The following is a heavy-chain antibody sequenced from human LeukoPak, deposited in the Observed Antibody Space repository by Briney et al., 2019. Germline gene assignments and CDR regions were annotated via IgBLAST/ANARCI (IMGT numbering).Heavy chain of an antibody. D-gene: IGHD5-18*01. V-gene: IGHV4-39*07. CDR3: ARSKGYSYANYFDF. CDR2: IYFSGSA. Sequence: PSETLSLTCTVSGGSIISGAYYWVWIRQAPEKGLEWIGSIYFSGSAYYNPSLKSRVTISVDRSKNQFSLKLSSVTAADTAVYYCARSKGYSYANYFDFWGQGTLVTVSS. CDR1: GGSIISGAYY. J-gene: IGHJ4*02.